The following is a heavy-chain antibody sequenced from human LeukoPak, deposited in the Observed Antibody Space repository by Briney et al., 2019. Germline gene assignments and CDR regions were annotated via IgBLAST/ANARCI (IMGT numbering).Heavy chain of an antibody. J-gene: IGHJ6*02. D-gene: IGHD6-13*01. CDR2: IFHSGST. CDR3: ARSPIAAAGNPTIDYGMDV. CDR1: GGSISSANW. Sequence: PSETLSLTCAVSGGSISSANWWSWVRQPPGKGLEWIGEIFHSGSTNYNPSLMSRVTVSVDKSKNQFSLRLSSVTAADTAVYYCARSPIAAAGNPTIDYGMDVWGQGTTVTVSS. V-gene: IGHV4-4*02.